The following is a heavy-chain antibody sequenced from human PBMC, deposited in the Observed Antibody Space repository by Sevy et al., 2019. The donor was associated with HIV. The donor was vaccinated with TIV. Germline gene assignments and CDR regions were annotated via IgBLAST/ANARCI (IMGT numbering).Heavy chain of an antibody. CDR1: GFTFSSYI. J-gene: IGHJ3*02. CDR3: ARDMKSYAAFDI. Sequence: GGSLRLSCAASGFTFSSYIMNWVRQAPGKGLEWVSSISSSSSYIYYADSVKGRFTISRDNAKNSLYLQMNSLRAEDTAVYYCARDMKSYAAFDIWGQGTMVTVSS. D-gene: IGHD2-2*01. V-gene: IGHV3-21*01. CDR2: ISSSSSYI.